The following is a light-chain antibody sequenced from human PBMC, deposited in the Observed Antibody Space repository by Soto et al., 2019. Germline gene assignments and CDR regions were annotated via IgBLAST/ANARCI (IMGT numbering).Light chain of an antibody. Sequence: EIVLTQSPGTLSLSPGERATLSCRASPSVRSSYLAWYQQKLGQAHRLLIYGVSNRATGIPDRFSGSGSGTDFTLTISRLESEDFAVYYCQQYGTSPRTFGQGTKVEIK. CDR2: GVS. CDR3: QQYGTSPRT. CDR1: PSVRSSY. J-gene: IGKJ1*01. V-gene: IGKV3-20*01.